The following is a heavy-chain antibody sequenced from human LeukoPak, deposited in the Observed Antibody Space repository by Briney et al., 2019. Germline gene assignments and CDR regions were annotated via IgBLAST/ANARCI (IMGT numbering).Heavy chain of an antibody. CDR1: GFTLSSTW. J-gene: IGHJ4*02. CDR3: VTGLGRTDHDY. V-gene: IGHV3-15*01. CDR2: IKRNIDGGTT. Sequence: PGGTLRLSCAASGFTLSSTWMSWVRQAPGKGLEWVGRIKRNIDGGTTDYAAPVNGRFTISRDDSKNTLYLQMNSLTTEDSAVYYCVTGLGRTDHDYWGQGTLVTVSS. D-gene: IGHD1/OR15-1a*01.